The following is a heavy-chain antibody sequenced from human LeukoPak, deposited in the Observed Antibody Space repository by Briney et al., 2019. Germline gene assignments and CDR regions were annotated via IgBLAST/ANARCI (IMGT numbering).Heavy chain of an antibody. D-gene: IGHD3-10*01. J-gene: IGHJ4*02. CDR2: INPITGGT. Sequence: ASVKVSCKASGYTFTNHYINWVRQPPGQGLEWMGIINPITGGTDSAQKFQDRVTLTRDTSTTTFYMELGRLRSEDTAVYYCARSEYYGAGSFDYWGQGTLVTVSS. CDR3: ARSEYYGAGSFDY. V-gene: IGHV1-46*01. CDR1: GYTFTNHY.